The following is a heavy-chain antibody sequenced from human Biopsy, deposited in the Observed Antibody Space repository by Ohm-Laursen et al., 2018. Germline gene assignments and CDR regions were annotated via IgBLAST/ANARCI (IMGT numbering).Heavy chain of an antibody. V-gene: IGHV4-61*01. Sequence: SDTLSLTCIVSDASASSGRYYWTWIRQPPRKPLEWIGYFYSSGTTRYNPSLESRLSISMDTSKNEVSLRLTSMAAADTAIYYCARGMRSSGWPYFDSWGQGTLVTVSS. CDR2: FYSSGTT. CDR1: DASASSGRYY. D-gene: IGHD6-19*01. J-gene: IGHJ4*02. CDR3: ARGMRSSGWPYFDS.